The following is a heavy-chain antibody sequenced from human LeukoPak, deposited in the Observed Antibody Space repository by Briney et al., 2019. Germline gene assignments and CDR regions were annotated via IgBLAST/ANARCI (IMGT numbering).Heavy chain of an antibody. Sequence: SETLSLPCAVYGESFSGYYWSWIRQPPGKGLEWIGEINHSGSTNYNPSLKSRVTISVDTSKNQFSLKLSSVTAADTAVYYCARGRTGPGDYWGQGTLVTVSS. CDR3: ARGRTGPGDY. D-gene: IGHD1-1*01. CDR2: INHSGST. V-gene: IGHV4-34*01. CDR1: GESFSGYY. J-gene: IGHJ4*02.